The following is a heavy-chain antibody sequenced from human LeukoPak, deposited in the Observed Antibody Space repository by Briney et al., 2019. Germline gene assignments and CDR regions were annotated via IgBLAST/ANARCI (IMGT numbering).Heavy chain of an antibody. CDR1: GFTVSSNY. J-gene: IGHJ6*02. CDR2: IYSGGST. Sequence: GGSLRLSCAASGFTVSSNYMSWVRQAPGKGLEWVSVIYSGGSTYYADSVRGRFTISRDNSKNTLYLQMNSLRAEDTAVYYCARFQHYYYYGMGVWGQGTTVTVSS. D-gene: IGHD3-16*01. CDR3: ARFQHYYYYGMGV. V-gene: IGHV3-66*02.